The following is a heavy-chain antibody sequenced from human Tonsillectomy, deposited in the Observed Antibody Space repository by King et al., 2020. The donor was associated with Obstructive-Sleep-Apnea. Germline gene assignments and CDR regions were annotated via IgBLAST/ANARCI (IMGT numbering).Heavy chain of an antibody. CDR1: GYTLTELS. J-gene: IGHJ6*02. D-gene: IGHD6-13*01. CDR2: CDPEDGET. Sequence: QLVQSGAEVKKPGASVKVSCKVSGYTLTELSMHWVRHTPGKGVEWMGGCDPEDGETKYAQKFQGRVTMTEDTSTETAYMERSSLRSEDTAVYYCATDSPAAGIRHHDCYGMDVWGQGTTVTVSS. CDR3: ATDSPAAGIRHHDCYGMDV. V-gene: IGHV1-24*01.